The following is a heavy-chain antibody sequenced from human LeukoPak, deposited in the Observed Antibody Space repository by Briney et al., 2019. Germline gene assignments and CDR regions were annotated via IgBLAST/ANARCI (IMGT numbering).Heavy chain of an antibody. CDR3: ARNAYGTSSENYFDF. V-gene: IGHV1-69*05. CDR1: GGTFSSYA. J-gene: IGHJ4*02. Sequence: SVKVSCKASGGTFSSYAISWVRQAPGQGLEWMGGIIPIFGTANYAQKFQGRVTITTDESTSTAYMELSSLRSDDTAVYYCARNAYGTSSENYFDFWGRGTLVTVSS. CDR2: IIPIFGTA. D-gene: IGHD6-6*01.